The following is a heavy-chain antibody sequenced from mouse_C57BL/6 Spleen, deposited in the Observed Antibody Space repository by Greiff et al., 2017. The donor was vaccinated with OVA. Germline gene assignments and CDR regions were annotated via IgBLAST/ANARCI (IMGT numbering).Heavy chain of an antibody. J-gene: IGHJ1*03. CDR3: ARDYDYGYWYFDV. V-gene: IGHV1-19*01. Sequence: EVQLQQSGPVLVKPGASVKMSCKASGYTFTDYYMNWVKQSHGKSLEWIGVINPYNGGTSYNQKFKGKATLTVDKSSRTAYMELNSLTSEDSAVYYCARDYDYGYWYFDVWGTGTTVTVSS. CDR1: GYTFTDYY. CDR2: INPYNGGT. D-gene: IGHD2-4*01.